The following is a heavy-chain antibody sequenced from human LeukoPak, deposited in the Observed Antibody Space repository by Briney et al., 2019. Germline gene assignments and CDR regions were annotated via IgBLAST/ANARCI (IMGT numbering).Heavy chain of an antibody. D-gene: IGHD3-22*01. V-gene: IGHV5-51*01. CDR3: ARGTYYYDSSGYYYYYGMDV. CDR2: IYPGDSDT. J-gene: IGHJ6*02. Sequence: PGESLKISCKGSGYSFTSYWIGWVRQMPGKGLEWMGIIYPGDSDTRYSPSFQGQVTISADKSISTAYLQWSSLKASDTAMYYCARGTYYYDSSGYYYYYGMDVWGQGTTVTVSS. CDR1: GYSFTSYW.